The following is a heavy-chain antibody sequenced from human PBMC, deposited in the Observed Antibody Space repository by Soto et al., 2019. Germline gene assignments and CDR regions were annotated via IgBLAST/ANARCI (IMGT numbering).Heavy chain of an antibody. CDR2: IYYSGST. CDR3: ARRRDVLMVYARDYFDY. J-gene: IGHJ4*02. D-gene: IGHD2-8*01. Sequence: PSETLSLTCTVSGGSISSSSYYWGWIRQPPGKGLEWIGSIYYSGSTYYNPSLKSRVTISVDTSKNQFSLKLSSVTAADTAVYYCARRRDVLMVYARDYFDYWGQGTLVTVSS. CDR1: GGSISSSSYY. V-gene: IGHV4-39*01.